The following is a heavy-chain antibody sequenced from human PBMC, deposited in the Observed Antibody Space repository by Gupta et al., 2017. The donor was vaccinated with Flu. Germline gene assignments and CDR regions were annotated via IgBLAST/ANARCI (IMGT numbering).Heavy chain of an antibody. CDR2: IHPCDSDT. J-gene: IGHJ5*02. V-gene: IGHV5-51*01. D-gene: IGHD5-18*01. CDR1: W. Sequence: WSGWVRQMPGQGLEWMGIIHPCDSDTRYSPAVQGQITISADKSISTAYLQWSRLKASDSAMYYFAKIHSYSYSNWFDPWGQGTLVTV. CDR3: AKIHSYSYSNWFDP.